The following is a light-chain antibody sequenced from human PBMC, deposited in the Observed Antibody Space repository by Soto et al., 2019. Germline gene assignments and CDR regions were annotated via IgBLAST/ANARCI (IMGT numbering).Light chain of an antibody. CDR3: QQYNNWLT. J-gene: IGKJ4*01. Sequence: EIVMTQSPATLSVSPWEGATLSCRASQSVSSKLAWYQQKPGQAPRLLIYGASTRATGIPARCSGSGSGTEFTLTISSLQSEDFAVYYCQQYNNWLTFGGGTKVDIK. CDR2: GAS. V-gene: IGKV3-15*01. CDR1: QSVSSK.